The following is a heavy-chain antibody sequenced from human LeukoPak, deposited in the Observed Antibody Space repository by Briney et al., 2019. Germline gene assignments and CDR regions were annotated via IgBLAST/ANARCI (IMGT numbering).Heavy chain of an antibody. V-gene: IGHV3-7*01. Sequence: GGSLRLSCAASGFTFSNYWMSGVRQAPGKGVKWVANIKQDGSEKIYVDSVKGRFTISRDNAKNSVYLQMNSLRAEDTAMYYCARAPRGAVVSFSDYWGQGTLVTVSS. CDR3: ARAPRGAVVSFSDY. CDR1: GFTFSNYW. J-gene: IGHJ4*02. D-gene: IGHD3-16*02. CDR2: IKQDGSEK.